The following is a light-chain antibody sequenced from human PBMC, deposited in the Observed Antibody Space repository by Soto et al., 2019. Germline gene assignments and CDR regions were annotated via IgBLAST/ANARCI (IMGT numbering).Light chain of an antibody. CDR3: QKYDSVPWA. J-gene: IGKJ1*01. CDR1: QGIGNY. Sequence: DIQMTQSPPSLSASVGDRVTIACRASQGIGNYLVWYQQKPGKLPKLLIYDASSLQSGVPSRFSGSGSGTDFTLTISRLQPEDVATYYCQKYDSVPWAFGQGTK. CDR2: DAS. V-gene: IGKV1-27*01.